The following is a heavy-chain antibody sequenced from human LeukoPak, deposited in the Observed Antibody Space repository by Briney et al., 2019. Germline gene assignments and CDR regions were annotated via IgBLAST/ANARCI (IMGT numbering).Heavy chain of an antibody. CDR2: INSDGSST. Sequence: GGSLRLSCAASGFTFSSYWMHWVRQAPGKGLVWVSRINSDGSSTTYADSVKGRFTISRDNAKNTLYLQMNSLRAEDTAVYYCARDCSGSCSYYYYYGMDVWGQGTTVTVSS. CDR1: GFTFSSYW. V-gene: IGHV3-74*01. D-gene: IGHD2-15*01. J-gene: IGHJ6*02. CDR3: ARDCSGSCSYYYYYGMDV.